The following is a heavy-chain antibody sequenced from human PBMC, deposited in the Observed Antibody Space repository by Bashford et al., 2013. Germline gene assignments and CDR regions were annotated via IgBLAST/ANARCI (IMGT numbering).Heavy chain of an antibody. Sequence: ASVKVSCKASGYTFTSYDINWVRQATGQGLEWMGWINPNSGGTNYAQKFQGRVTMTRDTSISTAYMELSRLRSDDTAVYYCARGMVAVAGTPNYYYGMDVWGQGTTVTVSS. D-gene: IGHD6-19*01. CDR3: ARGMVAVAGTPNYYYGMDV. V-gene: IGHV1-2*02. CDR1: GYTFTSYD. CDR2: INPNSGGT. J-gene: IGHJ6*02.